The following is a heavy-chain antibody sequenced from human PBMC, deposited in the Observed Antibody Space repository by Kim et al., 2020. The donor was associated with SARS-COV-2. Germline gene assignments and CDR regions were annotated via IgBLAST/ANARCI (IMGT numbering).Heavy chain of an antibody. Sequence: SETLSLTCAVYGGSFSGYYWSWIRQPPGKGLEWIGEINHSGSTNYNPSLKSRVTISVDTSKNQFSLKLSSVTAADTAVYYCARGRYVEITIFGVVPGHYYMDVWGKGTTVTVSS. D-gene: IGHD3-3*01. V-gene: IGHV4-34*01. CDR2: INHSGST. CDR3: ARGRYVEITIFGVVPGHYYMDV. J-gene: IGHJ6*03. CDR1: GGSFSGYY.